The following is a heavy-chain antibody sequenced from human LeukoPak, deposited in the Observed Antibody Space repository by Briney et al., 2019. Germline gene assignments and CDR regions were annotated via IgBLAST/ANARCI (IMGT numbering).Heavy chain of an antibody. CDR3: ASSYYDVSGYYYVGEY. Sequence: GGSLRLSCAASGFTFSSYEMNWVRQAPGKGLEWVSYISSSGSTIYYADSVKGRFTISRDNAKNSLYLQMNSLKIEDTAVYFCASSYYDVSGYYYVGEYWGQGTLVTVSS. J-gene: IGHJ4*02. V-gene: IGHV3-48*03. D-gene: IGHD3-22*01. CDR2: ISSSGSTI. CDR1: GFTFSSYE.